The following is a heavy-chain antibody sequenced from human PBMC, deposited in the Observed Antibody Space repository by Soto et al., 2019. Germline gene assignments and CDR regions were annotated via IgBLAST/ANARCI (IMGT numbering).Heavy chain of an antibody. Sequence: EVQLVESGGGLVKPGVSLRLSCAASGFTFSSYSMNWVRQAPGKGLELVSYISSTSSYIYYADSVTGQFTIATDNAKNTLYLQMNSLRPEDTAVYYCTRSRYSYGRNWFEPWGQGTLVTVSS. D-gene: IGHD5-18*01. CDR1: GFTFSSYS. CDR2: ISSTSSYI. CDR3: TRSRYSYGRNWFEP. V-gene: IGHV3-21*01. J-gene: IGHJ5*02.